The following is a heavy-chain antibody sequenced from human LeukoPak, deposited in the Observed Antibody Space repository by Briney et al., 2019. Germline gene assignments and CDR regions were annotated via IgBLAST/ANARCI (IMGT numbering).Heavy chain of an antibody. V-gene: IGHV3-7*01. CDR1: EFTFSNYW. D-gene: IGHD5-24*01. Sequence: GGSLRLSCAASEFTFSNYWMTWVRQAPGKGLEWVANINQYGSEKYYVDSVKGRFTISRDNAKNSLYLQMNSLRAEDTAVYYCARESGWLQRWGDWFDPWGQGTLVTVSS. CDR2: INQYGSEK. J-gene: IGHJ5*02. CDR3: ARESGWLQRWGDWFDP.